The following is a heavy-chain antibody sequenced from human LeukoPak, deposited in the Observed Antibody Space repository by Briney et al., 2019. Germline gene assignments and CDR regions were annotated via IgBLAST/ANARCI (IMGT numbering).Heavy chain of an antibody. CDR3: ARDKWGNGWTGSIDN. J-gene: IGHJ4*02. CDR1: GFXFSNYA. D-gene: IGHD6-19*01. Sequence: GGSLRLSCAASGFXFSNYAMHWVRQAPGKGLEWVAVIWYDRGDKYYADAVKGRFTISRDDSKNTLYLQIKSLRAEDTAVYYCARDKWGNGWTGSIDNWGQGTLVTVS. V-gene: IGHV3-33*01. CDR2: IWYDRGDK.